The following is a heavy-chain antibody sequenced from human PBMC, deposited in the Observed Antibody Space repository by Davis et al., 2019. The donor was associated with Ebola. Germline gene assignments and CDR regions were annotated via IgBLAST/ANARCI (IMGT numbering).Heavy chain of an antibody. CDR2: ITKGSDAI. D-gene: IGHD3/OR15-3a*01. CDR1: GFVLSDFS. Sequence: GESLKTSCAAPGFVLSDFSMNWVRQAPGTGLEWNTYITKGSDAIHYADSVKRRFTVSRDNAKNSVFLQMSSLRDEDSAVYYCARDRFFAFDFWSQG. CDR3: ARDRFFAFDF. J-gene: IGHJ4*02. V-gene: IGHV3-48*02.